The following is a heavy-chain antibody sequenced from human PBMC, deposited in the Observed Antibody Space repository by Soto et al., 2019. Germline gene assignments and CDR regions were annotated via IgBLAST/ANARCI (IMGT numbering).Heavy chain of an antibody. CDR1: GFTFDGYA. CDR3: AKDHWGSY. D-gene: IGHD3-16*01. CDR2: ISTSGGNT. V-gene: IGHV3-23*01. Sequence: GGSLRLSCAASGFTFDGYAMSWVRQAPGKGLEWVSAISTSGGNTFYAVPVKGRFTITRDNSKNTLYLQMNSLRTEDTAVYYCAKDHWGSYSGQGTLVTVSS. J-gene: IGHJ4*02.